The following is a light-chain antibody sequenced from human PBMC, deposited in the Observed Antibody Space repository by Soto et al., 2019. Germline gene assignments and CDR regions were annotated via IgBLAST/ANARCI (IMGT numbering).Light chain of an antibody. CDR2: EVS. J-gene: IGLJ1*01. CDR3: SSYTTSSTEV. Sequence: QSALTQPASVSGSPGQSITISCTGTSSDVGGFHSVSWYQQHPGKAPKLIIYEVSNRPSGVSNRFSGSKSGNTASLTISGLQTEDEADYYSSSYTTSSTEVFGTGTKVTVL. CDR1: SSDVGGFHS. V-gene: IGLV2-14*01.